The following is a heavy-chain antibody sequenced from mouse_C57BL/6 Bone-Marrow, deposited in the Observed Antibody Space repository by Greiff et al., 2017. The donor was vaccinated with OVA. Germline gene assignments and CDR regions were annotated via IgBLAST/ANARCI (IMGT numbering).Heavy chain of an antibody. CDR1: GFTFSDFY. CDR2: ISNGGGST. CDR3: ARLDAMDY. J-gene: IGHJ4*01. Sequence: EVKVVESGGGLVQPGGSLKLSCAASGFTFSDFYMYWIRQTPEKRLEWVAYISNGGGSTYYPDTVKGRFTISRDNAKNTLYLQMSRLKSEDTAMYYCARLDAMDYWGQRTSVTVSS. V-gene: IGHV5-12*01.